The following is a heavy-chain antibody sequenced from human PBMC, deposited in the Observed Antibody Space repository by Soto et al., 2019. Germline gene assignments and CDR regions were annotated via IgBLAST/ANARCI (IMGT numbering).Heavy chain of an antibody. V-gene: IGHV3-30-3*01. CDR3: ARDPGHVWTYYDFWSGPTGMDV. D-gene: IGHD3-3*01. CDR2: ISYDGSNK. Sequence: GGSLRLSCAASGFTFSSYAMHWVRQAPGKGLEWVAVISYDGSNKYYADSVRGRFTISRDNSKNTLYLQMNSLRAEDTAVYYCARDPGHVWTYYDFWSGPTGMDVWGQGTTVTVSS. J-gene: IGHJ6*02. CDR1: GFTFSSYA.